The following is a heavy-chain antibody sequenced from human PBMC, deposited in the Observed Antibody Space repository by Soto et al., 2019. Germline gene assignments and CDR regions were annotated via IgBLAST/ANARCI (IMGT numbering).Heavy chain of an antibody. CDR2: IIPMYDSA. Sequence: QVQLVQSGAEVKKPGSSVKVSCEASGGTVKTYTINWVRQAPGQGLEWIGQIIPMYDSANYAQSFQDRVTISADKSTNTAYMELSSLRSEDTALYYCATWRTYSGSYCFDYWGQGTLVSVSS. CDR3: ATWRTYSGSYCFDY. CDR1: GGTVKTYT. V-gene: IGHV1-69*06. D-gene: IGHD1-26*01. J-gene: IGHJ4*02.